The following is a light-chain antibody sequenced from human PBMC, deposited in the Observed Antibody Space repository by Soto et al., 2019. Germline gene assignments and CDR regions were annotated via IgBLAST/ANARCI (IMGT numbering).Light chain of an antibody. CDR1: SSDVGGYNS. CDR3: SSYTSSSTLV. CDR2: EVS. V-gene: IGLV2-14*01. Sequence: QSALTQPASVSGSPGQSITISCTGTSSDVGGYNSVSWYQQHPGKAPKLMIYEVSNRPSGVSNRFSGSKSGNTASLTISGLHAEDEADYYCSSYTSSSTLVFGTGTKLTVL. J-gene: IGLJ1*01.